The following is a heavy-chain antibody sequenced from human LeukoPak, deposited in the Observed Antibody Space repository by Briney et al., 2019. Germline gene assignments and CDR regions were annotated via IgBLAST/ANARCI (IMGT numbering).Heavy chain of an antibody. V-gene: IGHV4-34*01. Sequence: SETLSLTCAVYGGSFSGYYWSWIRQPPGKGLEWIGEINHSGSTYYNPSLKSRVTISVDTSKNQFSLRLNSVTAADTAMYYCAKSRGYGLIDYWGQGTRVTVSS. CDR2: INHSGST. CDR3: AKSRGYGLIDY. D-gene: IGHD5-18*01. CDR1: GGSFSGYY. J-gene: IGHJ4*02.